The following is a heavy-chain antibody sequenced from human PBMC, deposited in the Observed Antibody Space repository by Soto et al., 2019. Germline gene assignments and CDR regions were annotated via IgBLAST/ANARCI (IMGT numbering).Heavy chain of an antibody. V-gene: IGHV1-58*01. CDR3: AASVFPRAFDI. J-gene: IGHJ3*02. D-gene: IGHD3-10*02. Sequence: AAVKVSCKASGFTFTSSAVQWVRQARVQRLEWIGWIVVGSGNTNYAQKFQERVTITRDMSTSTAYMELSSLRSEDTAVYYCAASVFPRAFDIWGQGTMVTVSS. CDR1: GFTFTSSA. CDR2: IVVGSGNT.